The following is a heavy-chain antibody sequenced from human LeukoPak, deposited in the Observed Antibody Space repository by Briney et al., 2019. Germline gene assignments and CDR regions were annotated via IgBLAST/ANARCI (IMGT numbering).Heavy chain of an antibody. CDR2: ISAYNGHT. V-gene: IGHV1-18*01. J-gene: IGHJ4*02. CDR1: GYTFTNYG. CDR3: ARASAQWSDY. D-gene: IGHD2-15*01. Sequence: ASVKVSCKASGYTFTNYGISWVQQAPGQGLEWMGWISAYNGHTDSAQKFQGRVTMTTDTSTSTAYMELRSLRSDDTATYYCARASAQWSDYWGQGTLVTVSS.